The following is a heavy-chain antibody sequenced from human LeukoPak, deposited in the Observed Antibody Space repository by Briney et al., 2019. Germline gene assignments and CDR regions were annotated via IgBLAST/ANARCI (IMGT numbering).Heavy chain of an antibody. CDR3: ARERDGYNYDY. Sequence: PGGSLRLSCAASGFTVSSNYMSWVRQAPGKGLEWVSVIYSGGSTYYADSVKGRFTISRDNSKNTLYLQMNSLRAKDTAVYYCARERDGYNYDYWGQGTLVTVSS. J-gene: IGHJ4*02. CDR2: IYSGGST. V-gene: IGHV3-53*01. CDR1: GFTVSSNY. D-gene: IGHD5-24*01.